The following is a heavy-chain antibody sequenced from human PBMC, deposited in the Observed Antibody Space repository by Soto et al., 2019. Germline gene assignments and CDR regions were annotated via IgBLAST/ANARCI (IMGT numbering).Heavy chain of an antibody. CDR3: ARAMRDIVLVPAARPPNYYYYGMDV. J-gene: IGHJ6*01. CDR1: GYTFTSYA. D-gene: IGHD2-2*01. V-gene: IGHV1-3*05. Sequence: QVQLVQSGAEEKKPGASVKVSCKASGYTFTSYAMHWVRQAPGQRLEWMGWINAGNGNTKYSQKFQGRVTITRDTSASTAYMELSSLRSEDTAVYYCARAMRDIVLVPAARPPNYYYYGMDVW. CDR2: INAGNGNT.